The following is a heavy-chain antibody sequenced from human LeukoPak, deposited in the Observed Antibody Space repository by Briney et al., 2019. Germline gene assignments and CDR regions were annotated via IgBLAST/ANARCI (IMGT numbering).Heavy chain of an antibody. Sequence: SETLSLTCTVSGGSISSYYWSWIRQPPGKGLEWIGEIYHTGSTNYSPSLRSRVTMSIDKSNNQFPLNLNSVTAADTAVYYCAKSGDYLWDYWGQGTLVTVSS. CDR3: AKSGDYLWDY. CDR2: IYHTGST. CDR1: GGSISSYY. D-gene: IGHD3-16*01. V-gene: IGHV4-59*12. J-gene: IGHJ4*02.